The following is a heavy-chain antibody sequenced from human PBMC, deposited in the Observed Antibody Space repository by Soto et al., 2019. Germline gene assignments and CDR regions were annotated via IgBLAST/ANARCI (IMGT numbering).Heavy chain of an antibody. V-gene: IGHV4-34*01. J-gene: IGHJ6*02. CDR3: ARSPPNIVLMVYAGYYYYGTDV. D-gene: IGHD2-8*01. CDR1: GGSFSGYY. CDR2: INHSGST. Sequence: PSETLSLTCAVYGGSFSGYYWSWIRQPPGKGLEWIGEINHSGSTNYNPSLKSRVTISVDTSKNQFSLKLSSVTAADTAVYYCARSPPNIVLMVYAGYYYYGTDVWGQGTTVT.